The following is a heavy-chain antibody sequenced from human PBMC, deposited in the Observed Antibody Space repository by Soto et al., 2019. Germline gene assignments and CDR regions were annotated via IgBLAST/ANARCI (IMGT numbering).Heavy chain of an antibody. J-gene: IGHJ4*02. V-gene: IGHV1-8*01. CDR2: MNPNSGNT. CDR3: ARGHDSSGYHLY. D-gene: IGHD3-22*01. Sequence: QVQLVQSGAEVKKFGASVKVSCKASGYTFTSYDISWMRQATGQGLEWMGWMNPNSGNTGYAQKFQGRVTMTRNTSISTAYMELSSLRSEDTAVYYCARGHDSSGYHLYWGQGTLVTVSS. CDR1: GYTFTSYD.